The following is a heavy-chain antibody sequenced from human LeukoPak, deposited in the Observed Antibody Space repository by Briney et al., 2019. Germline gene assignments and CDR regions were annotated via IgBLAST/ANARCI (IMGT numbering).Heavy chain of an antibody. Sequence: GGSLRLSCAASGFTFSSYWMHWVRQAPGKGLVWVSCINSDGSSTSYADSVKGRFTISRDNAKNTLYLQMNSLRAEDTAVYYCARDLYYYYMDVWGKGTTVTVSS. CDR3: ARDLYYYYMDV. V-gene: IGHV3-74*01. J-gene: IGHJ6*03. CDR2: INSDGSST. CDR1: GFTFSSYW.